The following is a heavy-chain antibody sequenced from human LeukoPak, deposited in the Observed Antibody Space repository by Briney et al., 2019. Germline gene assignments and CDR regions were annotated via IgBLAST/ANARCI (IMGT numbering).Heavy chain of an antibody. CDR2: MNPNSGNT. V-gene: IGHV1-8*01. CDR1: GYTFTSYD. D-gene: IGHD6-19*01. J-gene: IGHJ4*02. Sequence: ASVKVSCKASGYTFTSYDINWGRQATGQGLEWMGCMNPNSGNTGYAQKFQGSVIMTRNTPINKAYMELSSLRSEDTAVYYCARARDSSGWWEGYYFDYWGQGTLVTVSS. CDR3: ARARDSSGWWEGYYFDY.